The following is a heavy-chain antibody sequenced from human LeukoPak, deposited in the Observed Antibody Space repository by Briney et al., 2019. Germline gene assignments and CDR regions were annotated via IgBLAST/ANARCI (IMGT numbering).Heavy chain of an antibody. J-gene: IGHJ6*02. Sequence: SVKVSCKASGGTFSSYAISWVRQAPGQGLEWMGRIIPILGIAHYAQKFQGRVTITADKSTSTDYMELSGLRSEDTAVYYCARDQGVVDYDILTGYYTRGYYYGMDVWGQGTTVTVSS. CDR1: GGTFSSYA. CDR3: ARDQGVVDYDILTGYYTRGYYYGMDV. V-gene: IGHV1-69*04. CDR2: IIPILGIA. D-gene: IGHD3-9*01.